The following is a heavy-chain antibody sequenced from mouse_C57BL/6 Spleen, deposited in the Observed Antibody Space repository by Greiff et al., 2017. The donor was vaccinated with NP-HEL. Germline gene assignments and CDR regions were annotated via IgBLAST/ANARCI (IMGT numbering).Heavy chain of an antibody. CDR3: ARRKGYYFDD. D-gene: IGHD2-2*01. Sequence: QVQLQQPGAELVMPGASVKLSCKASGYTFTSYWMHWVKQRPGQGLEWIGEIDPSDSYTNYNQKFKGKSTLTVDKSSSTAYMQLSSLTSEDSAVYYCARRKGYYFDDWGKGTTLTVSS. CDR1: GYTFTSYW. CDR2: IDPSDSYT. J-gene: IGHJ2*01. V-gene: IGHV1-69*01.